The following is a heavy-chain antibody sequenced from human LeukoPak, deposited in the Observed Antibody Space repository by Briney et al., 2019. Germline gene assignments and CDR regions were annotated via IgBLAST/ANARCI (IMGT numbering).Heavy chain of an antibody. Sequence: PSETLSLTCTVSGGSISSYYWSWIRQPPGKGLEWIGYIYYSGSTNYDPSLKSRVTISVDTSKKQFSLKLTSVTAADTAVYYCARAVDYNGILTGYYHFDYWGQGTLVTVSS. D-gene: IGHD3-9*01. CDR3: ARAVDYNGILTGYYHFDY. CDR1: GGSISSYY. J-gene: IGHJ4*02. CDR2: IYYSGST. V-gene: IGHV4-59*01.